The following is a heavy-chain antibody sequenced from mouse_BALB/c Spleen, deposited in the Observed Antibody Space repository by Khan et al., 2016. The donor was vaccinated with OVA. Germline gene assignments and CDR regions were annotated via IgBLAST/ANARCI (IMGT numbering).Heavy chain of an antibody. CDR2: ISYSGGT. CDR3: ARGNYYGYYFDY. V-gene: IGHV3-2*02. D-gene: IGHD1-1*01. CDR1: GYSITSGYA. Sequence: QLEESGPGLVKPSQSLSLTCTVTGYSITSGYAWNWIRQFPGNKLEWMGYISYSGGTSYNPSLKSRISITRDTSKNQFFLQLNSVTTEDPATYYCARGNYYGYYFDYWGQGTTLTVSS. J-gene: IGHJ2*01.